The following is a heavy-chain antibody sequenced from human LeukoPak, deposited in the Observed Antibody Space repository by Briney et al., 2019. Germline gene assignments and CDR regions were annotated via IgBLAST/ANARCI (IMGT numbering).Heavy chain of an antibody. Sequence: PGGSLRLSCAASGFTFSSYAMSWVRQAPGKGLEWVSAISGSGVSTYYADSVKGRFTIPRDKAKNTLYLQMNSLRAEDTAVYYCAKAPYCGGDCYNLDSWGQGTLVTVSS. D-gene: IGHD2-21*02. CDR2: ISGSGVST. V-gene: IGHV3-23*01. J-gene: IGHJ4*02. CDR1: GFTFSSYA. CDR3: AKAPYCGGDCYNLDS.